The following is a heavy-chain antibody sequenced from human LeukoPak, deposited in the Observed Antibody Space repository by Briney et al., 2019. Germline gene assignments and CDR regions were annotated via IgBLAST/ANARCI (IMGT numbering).Heavy chain of an antibody. Sequence: GGSLRLXCAASGFTFSSYAMSWVRQAPGKGLEWVSTLSGSGGNTYYADSVKGRVTISRDNSKNTLYLQMNSLRAEDTAVYHCAKGSYYYDSADYFDYWGQGTLVTVSS. CDR3: AKGSYYYDSADYFDY. CDR1: GFTFSSYA. D-gene: IGHD3-22*01. CDR2: LSGSGGNT. V-gene: IGHV3-23*01. J-gene: IGHJ4*02.